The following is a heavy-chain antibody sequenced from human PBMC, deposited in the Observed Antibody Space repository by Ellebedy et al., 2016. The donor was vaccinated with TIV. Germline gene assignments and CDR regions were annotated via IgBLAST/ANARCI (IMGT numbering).Heavy chain of an antibody. CDR2: INPDSSGT. CDR3: ARGQSHYFDSSGFNWYFDL. V-gene: IGHV1-2*02. Sequence: ASVKVSCKASGYTSSAYYMFWVRQAPGQGLEWLGWINPDSSGTDSAQKFQGRLTMTRDTSINTAYMELSSLVSDDTAVYYCARGQSHYFDSSGFNWYFDLWGRGTLVTVSS. CDR1: GYTSSAYY. D-gene: IGHD3-22*01. J-gene: IGHJ2*01.